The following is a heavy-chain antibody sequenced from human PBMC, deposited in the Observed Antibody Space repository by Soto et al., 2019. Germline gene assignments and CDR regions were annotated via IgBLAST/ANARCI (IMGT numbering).Heavy chain of an antibody. Sequence: PGESLQISCKGSGYSFTSYWIGWVRQMPGKGLEWMGIVYPAYSNTRYSPSFQGQVTISADKSISTAYLQWSSLKASDTAMYYCARLHDGYNPSWGQGTLVTVSS. D-gene: IGHD5-12*01. CDR1: GYSFTSYW. CDR2: VYPAYSNT. CDR3: ARLHDGYNPS. J-gene: IGHJ4*02. V-gene: IGHV5-51*01.